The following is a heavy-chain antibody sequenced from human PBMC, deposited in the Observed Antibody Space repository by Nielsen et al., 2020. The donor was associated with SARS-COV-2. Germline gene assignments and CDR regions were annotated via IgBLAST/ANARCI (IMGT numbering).Heavy chain of an antibody. CDR3: ARVGVVGATFDS. V-gene: IGHV1-46*01. Sequence: ASVKVSCKASGYTFTSYYMAWVRQAPGQGLEWLGLINPRGGSTDYAQKFQGRVTMTSDTSTSTVNMELTSLRAEDTAVYYCARVGVVGATFDSWGQGTLVTVSS. D-gene: IGHD1-26*01. CDR1: GYTFTSYY. CDR2: INPRGGST. J-gene: IGHJ4*02.